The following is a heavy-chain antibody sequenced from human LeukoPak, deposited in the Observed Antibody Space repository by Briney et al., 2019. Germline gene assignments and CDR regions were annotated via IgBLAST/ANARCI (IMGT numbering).Heavy chain of an antibody. Sequence: ASVNVSFKASGYTFTSYGISWVRQAPGQGLEWMGWISAYNGNTNYAQKLQGRVTMTTDTSTSTAYMELRSLRSDDTAVYYCARDVVSTKQRYGWYCYYGMDVWGKGTTVTVSS. CDR3: ARDVVSTKQRYGWYCYYGMDV. CDR2: ISAYNGNT. J-gene: IGHJ6*04. D-gene: IGHD3-22*01. CDR1: GYTFTSYG. V-gene: IGHV1-18*04.